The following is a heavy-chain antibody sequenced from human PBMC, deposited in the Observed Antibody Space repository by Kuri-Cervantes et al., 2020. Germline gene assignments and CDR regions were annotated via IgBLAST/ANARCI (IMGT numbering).Heavy chain of an antibody. CDR2: ISSSSSYI. J-gene: IGHJ4*02. CDR1: GFTFSSYS. D-gene: IGHD3-10*01. CDR3: ARLLYYYAGDY. Sequence: GESLKISCAASGFTFSSYSMNWVRQAPGKGLEWVSSISSSSSYIYYADSVKGRFTISRDNAKNSLYLQMNSLRAEDTAVYYCARLLYYYAGDYWGQGTLVTVSS. V-gene: IGHV3-21*01.